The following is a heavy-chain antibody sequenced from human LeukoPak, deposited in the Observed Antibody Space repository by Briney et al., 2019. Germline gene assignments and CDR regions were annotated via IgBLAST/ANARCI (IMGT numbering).Heavy chain of an antibody. Sequence: PGGSLRLSCAASGFTFSSYGMHWVRQAPGKGLEWVAFIRYDGSNKYYADSVKGRFTISRDNSKNTLYLQMNSLRAEDTAVYYCANLPREQLATFDYWGQGTLVTVSS. D-gene: IGHD6-13*01. CDR1: GFTFSSYG. J-gene: IGHJ4*02. CDR2: IRYDGSNK. CDR3: ANLPREQLATFDY. V-gene: IGHV3-30*02.